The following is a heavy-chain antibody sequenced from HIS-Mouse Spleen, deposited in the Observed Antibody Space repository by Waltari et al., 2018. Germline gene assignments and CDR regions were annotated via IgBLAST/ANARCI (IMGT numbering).Heavy chain of an antibody. D-gene: IGHD1-26*01. Sequence: EVQLLESGGGLVQPGGSLRLSCAASGFTFSSYAMSWVRQAPGKGLEWVSAISGSGGSTYYADYVKGRFTISRDNSKNTLYLQMNSLRAEDTAVYYCAKKSGSYYYFDYWGQGTLVTVSS. CDR2: ISGSGGST. J-gene: IGHJ4*02. CDR3: AKKSGSYYYFDY. V-gene: IGHV3-23*01. CDR1: GFTFSSYA.